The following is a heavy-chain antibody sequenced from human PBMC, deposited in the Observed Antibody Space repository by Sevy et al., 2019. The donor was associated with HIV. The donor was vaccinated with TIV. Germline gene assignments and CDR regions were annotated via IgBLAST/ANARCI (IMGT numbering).Heavy chain of an antibody. CDR3: ARHRPSDWLDFDS. CDR1: DGSITDYY. Sequence: SETLSLTCTVSDGSITDYYWSWIRQPPGKGLEWIAYIHFFGSTKYNPTLKSRVTISMDTSKNQFSLKLSSVTAADTAVYYCARHRPSDWLDFDSWGQGILVTVSS. V-gene: IGHV4-59*01. J-gene: IGHJ4*02. D-gene: IGHD6-19*01. CDR2: IHFFGST.